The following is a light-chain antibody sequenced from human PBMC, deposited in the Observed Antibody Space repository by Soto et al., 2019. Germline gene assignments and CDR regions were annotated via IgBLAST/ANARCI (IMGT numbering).Light chain of an antibody. V-gene: IGKV3-15*01. Sequence: EIVMTQSPATLSVSPGERVTLSCRASQSVSRKLAWYQQKPGQAPRLLIYGTTTRATGIPARFSGSGSGTEFTLTISSLQSEDFGLYFCQQYNNWPLTFGGGTRV. CDR2: GTT. CDR3: QQYNNWPLT. J-gene: IGKJ4*01. CDR1: QSVSRK.